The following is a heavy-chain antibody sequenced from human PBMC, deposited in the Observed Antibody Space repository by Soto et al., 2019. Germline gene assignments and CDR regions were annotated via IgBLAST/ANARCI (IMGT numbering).Heavy chain of an antibody. D-gene: IGHD3-10*01. Sequence: PGGSLRLSCAASGFTFSSYAMHWVRQAPGKGLEWVAVISGDGCNKYYADSVKGRFTISRDNSKNTLYLQMNSLRAEDTAVYYCARVLYAFVIWGQGTLVTVSS. CDR2: ISGDGCNK. J-gene: IGHJ3*02. V-gene: IGHV3-30*14. CDR1: GFTFSSYA. CDR3: ARVLYAFVI.